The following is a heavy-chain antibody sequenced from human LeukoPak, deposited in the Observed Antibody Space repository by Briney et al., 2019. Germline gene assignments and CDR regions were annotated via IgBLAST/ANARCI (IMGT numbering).Heavy chain of an antibody. J-gene: IGHJ4*02. CDR2: ISYDGSNK. Sequence: GRSLRLPCAASGFTFSSYAMHWVRQAPGKGLEWVAVISYDGSNKYYADSVKGRFTISRDNSKNTLYLQMNSLRAEGTAVYYCARRTQPYYFDYWGQGTLVTVSS. CDR3: ARRTQPYYFDY. D-gene: IGHD6-13*01. CDR1: GFTFSSYA. V-gene: IGHV3-30*04.